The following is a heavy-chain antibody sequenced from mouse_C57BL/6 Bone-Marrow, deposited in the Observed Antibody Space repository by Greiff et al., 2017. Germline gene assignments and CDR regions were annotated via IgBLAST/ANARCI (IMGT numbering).Heavy chain of an antibody. V-gene: IGHV1-15*01. D-gene: IGHD2-5*01. CDR1: GYTFTDYE. J-gene: IGHJ3*01. Sequence: VQLQQSGAELVRPGASVTLSCKASGYTFTDYEMHWVKQTPVHGLEWIGAIDPEPGGTAYNQKFKGKAILTADKSSSTAYMELRSLTSEDSAVYYGTREGSNYPFAYWGQGTLVTVSA. CDR3: TREGSNYPFAY. CDR2: IDPEPGGT.